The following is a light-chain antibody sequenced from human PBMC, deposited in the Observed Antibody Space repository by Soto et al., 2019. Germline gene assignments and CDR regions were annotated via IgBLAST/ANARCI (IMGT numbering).Light chain of an antibody. J-gene: IGKJ2*01. V-gene: IGKV1-5*03. Sequence: DIQMTQSPSSLSASVGDRVSITCRASQSISSCLAWYQQKPGKAPKLLIYEASSLEGGVPSRFSGSGSGTQFTLTISSLQPDDSATYYCQQCDSYPVTFGQGTKLEIK. CDR2: EAS. CDR3: QQCDSYPVT. CDR1: QSISSC.